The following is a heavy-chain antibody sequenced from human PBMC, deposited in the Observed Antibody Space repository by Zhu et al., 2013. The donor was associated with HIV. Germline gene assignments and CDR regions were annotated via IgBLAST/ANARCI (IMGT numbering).Heavy chain of an antibody. CDR1: GYTLTELS. CDR3: ARAIPPYYDFWSGAFDT. D-gene: IGHD3-3*01. CDR2: FDPEDGET. Sequence: QVQLVQSGAEVKKPGASVKVSCKVSGYTLTELSMHWVRQAPGKGLEWMGGFDPEDGETIYAQKFQGRVTMTRDTSTSTVYMELSSLRSEDTAVYYCARAIPPYYDFWSGAFDTWGQGTMVTVSS. J-gene: IGHJ3*02. V-gene: IGHV1-24*01.